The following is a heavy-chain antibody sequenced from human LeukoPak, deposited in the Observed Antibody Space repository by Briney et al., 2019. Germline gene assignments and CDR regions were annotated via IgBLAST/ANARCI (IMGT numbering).Heavy chain of an antibody. J-gene: IGHJ5*02. V-gene: IGHV3-21*01. CDR2: ISSSSSYI. Sequence: AGGSLRLSCPVSGFTFSNYAMSWVRQAPGKGLEWVSSISSSSSYIYYADSVKGRFTISRDNAKNSLYLQMNSLRAEDTAVYYCARDVMTTWGQGTLVTVSS. CDR3: ARDVMTT. CDR1: GFTFSNYA.